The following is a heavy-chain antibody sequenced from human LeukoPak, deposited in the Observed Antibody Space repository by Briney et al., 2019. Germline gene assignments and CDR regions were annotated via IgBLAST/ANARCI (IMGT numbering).Heavy chain of an antibody. CDR1: AFTFSNYG. D-gene: IGHD3-10*01. Sequence: GGSLRLSCAASAFTFSNYGMSWVRQAPGKGLEWVSSISGSGSSRYYADSVRGRVTISRDNAKNTLYLQMNSLRAEDTAVYYCATFYGSGKGGAFDIWGQGTMVTVSS. J-gene: IGHJ3*02. CDR3: ATFYGSGKGGAFDI. V-gene: IGHV3-23*01. CDR2: ISGSGSSR.